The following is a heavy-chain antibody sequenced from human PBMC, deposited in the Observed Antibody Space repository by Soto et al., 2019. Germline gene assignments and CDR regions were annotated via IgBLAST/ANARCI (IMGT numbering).Heavy chain of an antibody. CDR3: ARGGGVGVAGSAAFDM. D-gene: IGHD3-3*01. CDR1: GYPVTAYY. V-gene: IGHV1-2*02. Sequence: QLHLVQSGAVVKKPGASVTVSCSASGYPVTAYYMHWVRQAPGRGLEWMGGINPATGAAKYTQTFQGRVTMTRDPSTGTVFMEPSGLTSEAPAVFFCARGGGVGVAGSAAFDMWGQGTLVTVSS. CDR2: INPATGAA. J-gene: IGHJ3*02.